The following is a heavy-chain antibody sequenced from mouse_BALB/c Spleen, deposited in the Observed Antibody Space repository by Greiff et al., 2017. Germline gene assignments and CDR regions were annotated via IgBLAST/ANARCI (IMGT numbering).Heavy chain of an antibody. CDR1: GYTFTSYW. V-gene: IGHV1-7*01. D-gene: IGHD2-12*01. CDR2: INPSTGYT. CDR3: ARSELLLY. Sequence: QVQLKESGAELAKPGASVKMSCKASGYTFTSYWMHWVKQRPGQGLEWIGYINPSTGYTEYNQKFKDKATLTEDKSSSTAYMQLSSLTSEDSAVYYCARSELLLYWGQGTLVTVSA. J-gene: IGHJ3*01.